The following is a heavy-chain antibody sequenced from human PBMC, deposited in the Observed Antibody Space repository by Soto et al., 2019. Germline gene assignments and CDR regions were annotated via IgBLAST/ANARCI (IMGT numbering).Heavy chain of an antibody. D-gene: IGHD3-10*01. CDR3: ARYWSDYYGSGSFLPSNWFDP. V-gene: IGHV1-18*01. J-gene: IGHJ5*02. CDR1: GYTFTSYG. Sequence: ASVKVSCKASGYTFTSYGISWVRQAPGQGLEWMGWISAYNGNTNYAQKLQGRVTMTTDTSTSTAYMELRSLRSDDTAVYYCARYWSDYYGSGSFLPSNWFDPWGQGTLVTVSS. CDR2: ISAYNGNT.